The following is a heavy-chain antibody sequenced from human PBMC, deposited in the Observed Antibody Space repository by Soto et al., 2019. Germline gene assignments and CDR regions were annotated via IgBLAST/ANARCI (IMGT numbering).Heavy chain of an antibody. D-gene: IGHD6-25*01. CDR3: ATQRGGGGY. V-gene: IGHV3-53*01. CDR2: IYSGGYT. Sequence: EVQLVESGGGLIQPGGSLRLSCAVSGFTVSNNYMSWVRQAPGKGLEGVSVIYSGGYTAYGDSVKGRFTISRDNSKKPLYLQMKSVSAAHPAVFSCATQRGGGGYWGQGTLVTVSS. J-gene: IGHJ4*02. CDR1: GFTVSNNY.